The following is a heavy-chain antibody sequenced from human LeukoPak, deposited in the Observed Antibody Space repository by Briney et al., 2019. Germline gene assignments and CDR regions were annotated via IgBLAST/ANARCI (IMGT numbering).Heavy chain of an antibody. D-gene: IGHD4-17*01. CDR3: ATRPNTVTNMGYYYGMDV. V-gene: IGHV4-4*02. J-gene: IGHJ6*02. CDR2: IYHSGKT. Sequence: SETLSLTCAVSGGSISSTNWWSWVRQPPGKGLEWIGEIYHSGKTNYNLSLWSRVTISIDKSKNQFSLKLNSVTAADTAVYYCATRPNTVTNMGYYYGMDVWGQGTTVPVSS. CDR1: GGSISSTNW.